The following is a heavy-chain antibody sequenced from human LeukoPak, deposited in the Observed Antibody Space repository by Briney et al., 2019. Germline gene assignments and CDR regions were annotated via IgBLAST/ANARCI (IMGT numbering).Heavy chain of an antibody. CDR2: ISFDGNDK. D-gene: IGHD3-10*01. CDR1: GFTFSSYA. CDR3: ARDARISYYFNSGSYYFPDF. V-gene: IGHV3-30*04. J-gene: IGHJ4*02. Sequence: PGGSLRLSCTAAGFTFSSYAILWVRQAPGKGLEWVAVISFDGNDKFYADSVKGRFTISRDNSRNTLYLQMNSLRAEDTAVYYCARDARISYYFNSGSYYFPDFWGQGTLVTVSS.